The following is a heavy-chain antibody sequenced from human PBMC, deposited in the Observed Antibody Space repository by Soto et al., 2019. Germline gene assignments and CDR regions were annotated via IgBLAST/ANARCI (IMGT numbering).Heavy chain of an antibody. Sequence: GASVKVSCKASGYTFTSYYMPWVRPAPLQGLEWMGIINPSGGSTSYAQKFQGRVTMTRDTSTSTVYMELSSLRSEDTAVYYCARDLGYCSGGSCYSSYYYGTAVWGQGTTVTVSS. CDR3: ARDLGYCSGGSCYSSYYYGTAV. V-gene: IGHV1-46*01. D-gene: IGHD2-15*01. J-gene: IGHJ6*02. CDR2: INPSGGST. CDR1: GYTFTSYY.